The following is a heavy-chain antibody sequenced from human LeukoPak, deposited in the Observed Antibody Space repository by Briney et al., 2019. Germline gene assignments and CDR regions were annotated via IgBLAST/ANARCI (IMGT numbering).Heavy chain of an antibody. CDR1: GFTFSDYS. CDR3: ARLRRNSDRSDFFYYYDH. CDR2: VNTVSSYI. V-gene: IGHV3-21*01. Sequence: PGGSLRLSCAASGFTFSDYSMNWVRQAPRKGLEWVASVNTVSSYIYYADSMRGRCTISRDNAKNSLLLQMNSLRAEDTAVYYCARLRRNSDRSDFFYYYDHWGQGTLVTVSS. J-gene: IGHJ4*02. D-gene: IGHD3-22*01.